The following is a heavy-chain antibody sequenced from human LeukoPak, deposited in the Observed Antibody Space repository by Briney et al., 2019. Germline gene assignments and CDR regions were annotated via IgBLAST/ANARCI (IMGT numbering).Heavy chain of an antibody. Sequence: GGSLRLSCAASGFTFSSYSMNWVRQAPGKGLEWVSSISSSGSYIYYADSVKGRFTISRDNAKNSLYLQMNSLRAEDTAVYYCARGYSSSWYEDWFDPWGQGTLVTVSS. CDR1: GFTFSSYS. V-gene: IGHV3-21*01. D-gene: IGHD6-13*01. CDR2: ISSSGSYI. CDR3: ARGYSSSWYEDWFDP. J-gene: IGHJ5*02.